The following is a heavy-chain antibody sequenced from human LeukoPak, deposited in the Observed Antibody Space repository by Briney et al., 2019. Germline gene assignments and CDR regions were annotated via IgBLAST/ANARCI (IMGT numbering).Heavy chain of an antibody. Sequence: PSQTLSLTCAVSGGSISSGGYSWSWIRQPPGKGLEWIGYIYHSGSTYYNPSLKSRVTISVDTSKNQFSLKLSSVTAADTAVYYCARGEEYSSSSFDYWGQGTLVTVSS. D-gene: IGHD6-6*01. CDR1: GGSISSGGYS. CDR3: ARGEEYSSSSFDY. J-gene: IGHJ4*02. V-gene: IGHV4-30-2*01. CDR2: IYHSGST.